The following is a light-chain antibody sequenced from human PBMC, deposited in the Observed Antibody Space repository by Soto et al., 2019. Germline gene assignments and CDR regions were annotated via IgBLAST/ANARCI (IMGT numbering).Light chain of an antibody. CDR1: QYINTR. Sequence: DILLTLSPAYLCSFPGDRSTHGRWASQYINTRLAWYQHRPGQAPRLLIYQASSRAAGIPARFSASGTGTDFTLTISDVQPEDFAVYYCHQHQSWPRTFGQGTKVDIK. CDR3: HQHQSWPRT. J-gene: IGKJ1*01. V-gene: IGKV3-11*01. CDR2: QAS.